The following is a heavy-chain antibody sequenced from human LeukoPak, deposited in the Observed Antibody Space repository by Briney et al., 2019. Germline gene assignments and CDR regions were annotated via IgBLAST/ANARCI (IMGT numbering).Heavy chain of an antibody. Sequence: SETLSLTCTISGYSISSGFYWGWIRQPPGKGLEWIGIIFHSGNTFYNPSLKSRATLSVDTSKNQVSLELNSVAAADTAVYYCARDVLGYCSGGSCWEYYYYYGMDVWGQGTTVTVSS. V-gene: IGHV4-38-2*02. CDR2: IFHSGNT. CDR1: GYSISSGFY. D-gene: IGHD2-15*01. CDR3: ARDVLGYCSGGSCWEYYYYYGMDV. J-gene: IGHJ6*02.